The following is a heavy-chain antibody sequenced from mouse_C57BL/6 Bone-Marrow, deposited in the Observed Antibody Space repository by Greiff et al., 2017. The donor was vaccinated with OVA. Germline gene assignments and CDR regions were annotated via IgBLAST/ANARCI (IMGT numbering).Heavy chain of an antibody. CDR1: GFTFSSYT. J-gene: IGHJ4*01. CDR3: ARPSITTASSYYAMDY. V-gene: IGHV5-9*01. CDR2: ISGGGGNT. Sequence: EVKLMESGGGLVKPGGSLKLSCAASGFTFSSYTMSWVRQTPEKRLEWVATISGGGGNTYYPDSVKGRFPISRDNAKNTLYLQMSSLRSEDTALYYCARPSITTASSYYAMDYWGQGTSVTVSS. D-gene: IGHD1-1*01.